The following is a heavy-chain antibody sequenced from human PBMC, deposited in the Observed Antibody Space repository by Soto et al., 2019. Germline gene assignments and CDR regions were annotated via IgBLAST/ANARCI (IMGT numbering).Heavy chain of an antibody. J-gene: IGHJ6*02. CDR2: IDPSDSYT. Sequence: GESLKISCKGSGYSFTSYWISWVRQMPGKGLEWMGRIDPSDSYTNYSPSFQGHVTISADKSISTAYLQWSSLKASDTAMYYCARHLIVPAAMRNYYYYGMDVWGQGTTVTVSS. CDR3: ARHLIVPAAMRNYYYYGMDV. CDR1: GYSFTSYW. D-gene: IGHD2-2*01. V-gene: IGHV5-10-1*01.